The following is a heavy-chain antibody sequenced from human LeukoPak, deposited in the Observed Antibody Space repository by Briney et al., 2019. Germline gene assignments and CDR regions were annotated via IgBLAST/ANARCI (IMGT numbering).Heavy chain of an antibody. CDR3: AKSTYYYDTFVNAFDL. J-gene: IGHJ3*01. CDR2: IYYGGST. Sequence: SETLSLTCTVSGGSVSSSHYWGWIRQPPGKGLEWIGRIYYGGSTYYNPSLRSRVTTSVGTSKNQFSLKLSSVTAADTAVYYCAKSTYYYDTFVNAFDLWGQGTVVTVSS. D-gene: IGHD3-22*01. V-gene: IGHV4-39*07. CDR1: GGSVSSSHY.